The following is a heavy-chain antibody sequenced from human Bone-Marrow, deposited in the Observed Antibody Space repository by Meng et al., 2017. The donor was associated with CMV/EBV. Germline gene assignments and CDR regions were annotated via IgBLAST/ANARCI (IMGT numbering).Heavy chain of an antibody. V-gene: IGHV4-34*01. CDR1: GGSFSGYY. D-gene: IGHD1-26*01. CDR2: INHSGST. CDR3: ARGVVGATDY. J-gene: IGHJ4*02. Sequence: SETLSLTCAVYGGSFSGYYWSWIRQPPGKGLEWIGEINHSGSTNYNPSLKSRVTISVDTSKNQFSLKLSSVTAADTAVYYCARGVVGATDYWGRGTLVAVYS.